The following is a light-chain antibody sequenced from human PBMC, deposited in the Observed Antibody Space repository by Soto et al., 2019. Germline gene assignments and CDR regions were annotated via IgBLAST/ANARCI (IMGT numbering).Light chain of an antibody. CDR2: DAS. J-gene: IGKJ1*01. Sequence: VLTQSPGTLSLSPGEGATLSCRASQRVASDLAWYLQKPGQPPRLLIYDASIRATGIPDRISGSGSERDSLLTISRLLPEDAVVYSCQQYLNAPLTFGQGTQLEIK. V-gene: IGKV3-20*01. CDR1: QRVASD. CDR3: QQYLNAPLT.